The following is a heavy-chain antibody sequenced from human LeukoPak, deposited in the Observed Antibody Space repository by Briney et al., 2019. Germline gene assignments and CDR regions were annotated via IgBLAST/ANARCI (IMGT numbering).Heavy chain of an antibody. V-gene: IGHV4-4*07. CDR2: MYTSGST. J-gene: IGHJ2*01. CDR3: ARRKGGDGPGYFDL. D-gene: IGHD2-21*02. Sequence: SETLSLTSTVSGGSISSYYWSWIRQPAGKGLEWIGRMYTSGSTNYNPSLKSRVTMSVDTSKNQFSLKLSSVTAADTAVYYCARRKGGDGPGYFDLWGRGTLVTVSS. CDR1: GGSISSYY.